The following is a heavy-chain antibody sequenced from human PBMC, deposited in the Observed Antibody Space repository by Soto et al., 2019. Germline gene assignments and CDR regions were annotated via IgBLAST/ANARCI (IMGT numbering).Heavy chain of an antibody. CDR2: IYYSGST. CDR3: ASSLGYCSGGSCYEFWFDP. CDR1: GGSVSSDSYY. V-gene: IGHV4-61*01. J-gene: IGHJ5*02. D-gene: IGHD2-15*01. Sequence: SETLSLTCTVSGGSVSSDSYYWSWIRQPPGKGLEWIGYIYYSGSTNYNPSLKSRVTISVDTSKNQFSLKLSSVTAADTAVYYCASSLGYCSGGSCYEFWFDPWGQGTLVTVS.